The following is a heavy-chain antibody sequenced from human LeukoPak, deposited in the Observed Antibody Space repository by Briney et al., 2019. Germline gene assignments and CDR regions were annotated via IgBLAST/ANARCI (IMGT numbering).Heavy chain of an antibody. V-gene: IGHV3-30*18. D-gene: IGHD6-13*01. Sequence: GGSLRLSCAASGLTVSSNYMSWVRQAPGKGLEWVAVISYDGSNKYYADSVKGRFTISRDNSKNTLYLQMNSLRAEDTAVYYCAKSSSSWTNWFDPWGQGTLVTVSS. CDR3: AKSSSSWTNWFDP. CDR1: GLTVSSNY. J-gene: IGHJ5*02. CDR2: ISYDGSNK.